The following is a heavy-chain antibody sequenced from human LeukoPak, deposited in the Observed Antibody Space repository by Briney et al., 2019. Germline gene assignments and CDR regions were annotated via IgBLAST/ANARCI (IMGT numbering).Heavy chain of an antibody. CDR1: GYTFTSYV. Sequence: ASVKVSCKASGYTFTSYVTSWVRQAPGQGLEWMGWISAYNGNTNYAQKLQGRVTMTTDTSTSTAYMELRSLRSDDTAVYYCARDDREGVPAATYYYYGMDVWGQGTTVTVSS. D-gene: IGHD2-2*01. CDR3: ARDDREGVPAATYYYYGMDV. CDR2: ISAYNGNT. J-gene: IGHJ6*02. V-gene: IGHV1-18*01.